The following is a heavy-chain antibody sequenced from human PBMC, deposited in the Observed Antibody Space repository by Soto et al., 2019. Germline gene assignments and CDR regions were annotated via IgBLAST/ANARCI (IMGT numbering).Heavy chain of an antibody. CDR1: GGTFSSYT. J-gene: IGHJ4*02. CDR3: ARDRAGGYITY. Sequence: QVQLVQSGAEVKKPGSSVKVSCKASGGTFSSYTISWVRQAPGQGLEWMGRVIPILRIANYAQKFQGRVTITADKSTSTAYMELSSLRSDGTAVYYSARDRAGGYITYWGQGTLVTVSS. V-gene: IGHV1-69*08. D-gene: IGHD5-12*01. CDR2: VIPILRIA.